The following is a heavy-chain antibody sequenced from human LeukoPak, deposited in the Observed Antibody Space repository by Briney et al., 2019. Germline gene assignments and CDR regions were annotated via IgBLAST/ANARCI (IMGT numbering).Heavy chain of an antibody. V-gene: IGHV3-30*02. Sequence: GGSLRLSCAASGFTFSTYGMHWVRQAPGKGLEGVAVIRNDGTIKYYADSVKGRFTIYKDNSKNTLFLQMNSLRAEDTAVYYCAKTGRSSWGFFDYWGQGTLVTVSS. CDR1: GFTFSTYG. D-gene: IGHD6-13*01. CDR3: AKTGRSSWGFFDY. J-gene: IGHJ4*02. CDR2: IRNDGTIK.